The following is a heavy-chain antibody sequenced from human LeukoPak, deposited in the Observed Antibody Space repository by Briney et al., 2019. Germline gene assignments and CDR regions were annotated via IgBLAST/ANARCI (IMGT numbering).Heavy chain of an antibody. D-gene: IGHD3-3*01. J-gene: IGHJ4*02. CDR2: ISGLDGRT. CDR3: AKDVGVRFNFFFWSGPYFDY. CDR1: GFTFSDYC. Sequence: GGSLRLSCAAAGFTFSDYCMSWVRQAPGKGLECVSVISGLDGRTYYADSVKGRFTVSRDNSKNTLYLQMNSLRAEDTAVYYCAKDVGVRFNFFFWSGPYFDYWGQGTLVTVSS. V-gene: IGHV3-23*01.